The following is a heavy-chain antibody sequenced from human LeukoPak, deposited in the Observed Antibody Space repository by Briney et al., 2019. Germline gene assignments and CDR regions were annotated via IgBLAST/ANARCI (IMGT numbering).Heavy chain of an antibody. CDR2: IKQDGSEK. CDR3: ARDYYDSSGYSWVAYNWFDP. V-gene: IGHV3-7*01. Sequence: PGGSLRLSCAASGFTFSSYWMSWVRQAPGKGLEWVANIKQDGSEKYYVDSVKGRFTISRDNAKNSLYLQMNSLRAEDTAVYYCARDYYDSSGYSWVAYNWFDPWGQGTLVTVSS. CDR1: GFTFSSYW. J-gene: IGHJ5*02. D-gene: IGHD3-22*01.